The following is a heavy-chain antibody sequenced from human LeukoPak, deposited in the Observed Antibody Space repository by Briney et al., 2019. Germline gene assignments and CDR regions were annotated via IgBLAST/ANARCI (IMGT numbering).Heavy chain of an antibody. D-gene: IGHD3-9*01. J-gene: IGHJ4*02. CDR1: GGSIISYY. CDR2: ISYSGGT. V-gene: IGHV4-59*01. Sequence: SETLSLTCTVSGGSIISYYWSWLRQPPGKDLEWIRDISYSGGTIYKDSLKGRVTISVDTSKNQFSLKVNSVTAADTAVYYCARQKLYFAPPMGFDYWGQGSLVTVSS. CDR3: ARQKLYFAPPMGFDY.